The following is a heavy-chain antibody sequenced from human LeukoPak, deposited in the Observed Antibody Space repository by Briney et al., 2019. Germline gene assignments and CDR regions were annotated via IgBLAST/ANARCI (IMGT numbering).Heavy chain of an antibody. J-gene: IGHJ4*02. CDR3: ARGLDDSSGYYFDY. CDR1: GGSISSYY. V-gene: IGHV4-4*07. D-gene: IGHD3-22*01. Sequence: SETLSLTCTVSGGSISSYYWSWIRQPAGKGLEWIGRIYTSGSTNYNPSLKSRVTMSVDTSKNQFSLKLSSVTAADTAVYYCARGLDDSSGYYFDYWGQGTLVTVSS. CDR2: IYTSGST.